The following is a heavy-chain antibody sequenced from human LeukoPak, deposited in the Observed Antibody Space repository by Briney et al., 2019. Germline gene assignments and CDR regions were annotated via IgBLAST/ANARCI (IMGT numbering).Heavy chain of an antibody. CDR2: IHQDGNEK. Sequence: PGGSLRLSCAASGFTFSAYWMSWVRQAPGKGLEWVANIHQDGNEKYYVDSVKGRFTISRDNAKNSLYLQMNSLRAEDTAVYYCVREGPGYCSGGSCYGDAFDIWGQGTMVTVSS. D-gene: IGHD2-15*01. CDR1: GFTFSAYW. J-gene: IGHJ3*02. V-gene: IGHV3-7*01. CDR3: VREGPGYCSGGSCYGDAFDI.